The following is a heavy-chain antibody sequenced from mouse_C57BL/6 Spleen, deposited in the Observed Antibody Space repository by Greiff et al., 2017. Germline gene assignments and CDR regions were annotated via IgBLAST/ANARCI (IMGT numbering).Heavy chain of an antibody. J-gene: IGHJ2*01. Sequence: EVQLQQSGPGLVKPSQSLSLTCSVTGYSITSGYYWNWIRQFPGNKLEWMGYISYDGSNNYNPSLKNRISITRDTSKNQFFLKLNSVTTEDTATYYCASHYGSSQYYFDYWGQGTTLTVSS. V-gene: IGHV3-6*01. CDR1: GYSITSGYY. CDR2: ISYDGSN. D-gene: IGHD1-1*01. CDR3: ASHYGSSQYYFDY.